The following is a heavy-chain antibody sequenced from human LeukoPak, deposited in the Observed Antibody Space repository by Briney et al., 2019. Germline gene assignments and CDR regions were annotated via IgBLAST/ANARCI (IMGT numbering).Heavy chain of an antibody. CDR1: GLTFSSYA. J-gene: IGHJ4*02. D-gene: IGHD5-12*01. V-gene: IGHV3-21*01. Sequence: GGSLRLSCAASGLTFSSYAMSWVRQAPGKGLEWVSAISGSSGHTYYADSVKGRFTISRDNAKNSLYLQMNSLRAEDTAVYYCARDSIVATIDYWGQGTLVTVSS. CDR2: ISGSSGHT. CDR3: ARDSIVATIDY.